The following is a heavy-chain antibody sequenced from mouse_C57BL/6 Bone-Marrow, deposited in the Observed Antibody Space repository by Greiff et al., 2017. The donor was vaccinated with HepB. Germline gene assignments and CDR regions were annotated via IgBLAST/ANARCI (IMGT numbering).Heavy chain of an antibody. CDR3: ARKDYSNVYWYCDV. D-gene: IGHD2-5*01. CDR1: GYTFTSYW. Sequence: QVQLQQPGAELVRPGSSVKLSCKASGYTFTSYWMDWVKQRPGQGLEWIGNIYPSDSETHYNQKFKDKATLTVDKSSSTAYMQLSSLTSEDSAVYYCARKDYSNVYWYCDVWGTGTTVTVSS. CDR2: IYPSDSET. V-gene: IGHV1-61*01. J-gene: IGHJ1*03.